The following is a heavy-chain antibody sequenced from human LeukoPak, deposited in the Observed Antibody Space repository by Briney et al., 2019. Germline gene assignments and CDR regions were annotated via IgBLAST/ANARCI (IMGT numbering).Heavy chain of an antibody. Sequence: ASVKVTCKASGYTFTSYAMHWVRQAPGQRLEWMGWINAGNGNTKYSQKFQGRVTITRDTSASTAYMELSSLRSEDTAVYYCASHLFSNYYDSSGPGSRWGLDYWGQGTLVTVSS. D-gene: IGHD3-22*01. V-gene: IGHV1-3*01. CDR3: ASHLFSNYYDSSGPGSRWGLDY. CDR1: GYTFTSYA. J-gene: IGHJ4*02. CDR2: INAGNGNT.